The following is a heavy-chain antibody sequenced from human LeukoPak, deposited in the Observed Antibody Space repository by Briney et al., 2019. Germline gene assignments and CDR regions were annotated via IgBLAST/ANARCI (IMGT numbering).Heavy chain of an antibody. CDR1: GGSISSSNW. V-gene: IGHV4-4*02. Sequence: SGTLSLTCAVSGGSISSSNWWSWVRQPPGKGLEWIGEIHHSGSTNYNPPLKSRLTRSVDKSKKQFSVKLSSVPAADTAVYYCARVLARMVRGVIGGNYFDYWGQGTLVTVSS. CDR2: IHHSGST. CDR3: ARVLARMVRGVIGGNYFDY. J-gene: IGHJ4*02. D-gene: IGHD3-10*01.